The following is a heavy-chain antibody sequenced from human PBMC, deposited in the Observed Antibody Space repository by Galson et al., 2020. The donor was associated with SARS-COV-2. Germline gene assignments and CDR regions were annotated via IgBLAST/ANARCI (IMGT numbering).Heavy chain of an antibody. Sequence: LTCTVSGGSISSYYWSWIRQPPGKGLEWIGYIYYSGSTNYNPSLKSRVTISVDTSKNQFSLKLSSVTAADTAVYYCAGSQGTVTTYYYYGMDVWGQGTTVTVSS. J-gene: IGHJ6*02. V-gene: IGHV4-59*01. CDR1: GGSISSYY. CDR3: AGSQGTVTTYYYYGMDV. D-gene: IGHD4-4*01. CDR2: IYYSGST.